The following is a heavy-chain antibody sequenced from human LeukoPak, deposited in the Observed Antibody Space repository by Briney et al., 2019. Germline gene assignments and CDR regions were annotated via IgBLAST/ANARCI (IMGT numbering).Heavy chain of an antibody. CDR3: ARGLSSGWYRGVDY. J-gene: IGHJ4*02. CDR2: ISYDGSNK. CDR1: GFTFSSYA. V-gene: IGHV3-30-3*01. Sequence: QTGGSLRLSCAASGFTFSSYAMHWVRQAPGKGLEWVAVISYDGSNKYYADSVKGRFTISRDNSKNTLYLQMNSLRAEDTAVYHCARGLSSGWYRGVDYWGQGTLVTVSS. D-gene: IGHD6-19*01.